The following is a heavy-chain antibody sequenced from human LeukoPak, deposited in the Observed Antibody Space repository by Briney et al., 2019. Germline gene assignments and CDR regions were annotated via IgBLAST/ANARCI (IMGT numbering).Heavy chain of an antibody. J-gene: IGHJ4*02. CDR3: ARIRRWGLDY. CDR2: ISSSGNTI. D-gene: IGHD3-16*01. V-gene: IGHV3-11*01. CDR1: GFTYSDYY. Sequence: GGSLRLSCAASGFTYSDYYMSWIRQAPGKGLEWVSYISSSGNTIYYADSVKGRFTTSRDNAKNSLYLQMNSLRAEDTAVYYCARIRRWGLDYWGQGTLVTVSS.